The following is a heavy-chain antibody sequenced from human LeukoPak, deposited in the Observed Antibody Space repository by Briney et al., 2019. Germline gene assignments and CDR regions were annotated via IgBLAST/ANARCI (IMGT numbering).Heavy chain of an antibody. D-gene: IGHD5-18*01. CDR3: AKVLEDRSMNMHFDY. J-gene: IGHJ4*02. Sequence: GGSLRLSCAASGFTLSNYAMSWVRQAPGKGLEWGSALHDSGASTYYADSVKGRFTVSRDSSKNTLNLQMNSLRAEDTAVYYCAKVLEDRSMNMHFDYWGPGTQVTVSS. CDR2: LHDSGAST. V-gene: IGHV3-23*01. CDR1: GFTLSNYA.